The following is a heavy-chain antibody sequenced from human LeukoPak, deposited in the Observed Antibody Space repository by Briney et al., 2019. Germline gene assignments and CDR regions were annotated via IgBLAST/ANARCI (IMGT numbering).Heavy chain of an antibody. J-gene: IGHJ3*02. V-gene: IGHV3-53*01. D-gene: IGHD4-23*01. CDR1: GLIVSRNY. Sequence: GGSLRLSCAASGLIVSRNYMSWVRQAPGKGLEWVSVIYGGGSTYYADSVKGRFTISRDNSKNTLYLQMNSLRAEDTAVYYCAPGGNEALDIWGQGTMVTVS. CDR2: IYGGGST. CDR3: APGGNEALDI.